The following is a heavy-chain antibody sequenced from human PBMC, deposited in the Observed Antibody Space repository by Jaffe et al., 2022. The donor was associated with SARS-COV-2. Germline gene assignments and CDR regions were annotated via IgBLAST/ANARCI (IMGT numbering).Heavy chain of an antibody. Sequence: QVQLVQSGAEVKKPGASVKVSCKASGYTFTSYYMHWVRQAPGQGLEWMGIINPSGGSTSYAQKFQGRVTMTRDTSTSTVYMELSSLRSEDTAVYYCAREPMDTAMVDDSSGYYSFLFDYWGQGTLVTVSS. CDR3: AREPMDTAMVDDSSGYYSFLFDY. CDR2: INPSGGST. J-gene: IGHJ4*02. V-gene: IGHV1-46*01. D-gene: IGHD3-22*01. CDR1: GYTFTSYY.